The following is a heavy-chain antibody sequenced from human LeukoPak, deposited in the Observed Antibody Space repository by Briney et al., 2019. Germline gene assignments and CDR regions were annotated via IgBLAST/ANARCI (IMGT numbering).Heavy chain of an antibody. V-gene: IGHV3-48*03. J-gene: IGHJ4*02. D-gene: IGHD3-10*01. CDR3: ARDLGPGGSGSYNDY. CDR2: ISSSGSTI. CDR1: GFTFSSYE. Sequence: PGGSLRLSCAASGFTFSSYEMNWVRQAPGKGLEWVSYISSSGSTIYYADSVKGRFTISRDNAKNSLYLQMNSLRAEDTAVYYCARDLGPGGSGSYNDYWGQGTLVTVSS.